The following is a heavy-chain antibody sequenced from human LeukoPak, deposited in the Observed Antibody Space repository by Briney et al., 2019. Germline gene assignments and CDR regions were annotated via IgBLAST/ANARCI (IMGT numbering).Heavy chain of an antibody. CDR3: AKSMVRGVIITGFDY. CDR1: GFTFSSYA. J-gene: IGHJ4*02. Sequence: GSLRPSCAASGFTFSSYAMSWVRQAPGKGLEWVSAISGSGGSTYYADSAKGRFTISRDNSKNTLYLQMNSLRAEDTAVYYCAKSMVRGVIITGFDYWGQGTLVTVSS. CDR2: ISGSGGST. V-gene: IGHV3-23*01. D-gene: IGHD3-10*01.